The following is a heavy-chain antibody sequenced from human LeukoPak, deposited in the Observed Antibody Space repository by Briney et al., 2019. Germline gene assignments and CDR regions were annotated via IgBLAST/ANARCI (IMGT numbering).Heavy chain of an antibody. CDR1: PVTFGTSA. Sequence: GGSLRLSCVGSPVTFGTSAMSWIRQAPGKGLEWVSAISGSGGSTYYADSVKGRFTISRDNSKNTLYLQMNSLRAEDTAVYYCAKDRVSNWNPLGNWGQGTLVTVSS. CDR2: ISGSGGST. J-gene: IGHJ4*02. V-gene: IGHV3-23*01. D-gene: IGHD1-20*01. CDR3: AKDRVSNWNPLGN.